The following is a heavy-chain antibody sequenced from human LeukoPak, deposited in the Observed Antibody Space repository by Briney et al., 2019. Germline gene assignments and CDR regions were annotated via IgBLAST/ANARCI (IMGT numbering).Heavy chain of an antibody. CDR3: AREYYYDSSGPYFDY. V-gene: IGHV1-69*13. CDR1: GGTFSSCA. J-gene: IGHJ4*02. D-gene: IGHD3-22*01. CDR2: IIPIFGTA. Sequence: SVKVSCKASGGTFSSCAISWVRQAPGQGLEWMGGIIPIFGTANYAQKFQGRVTITADGSTSTAYMELSSLRSEDTAVYYCAREYYYDSSGPYFDYWGQGPLVTVSS.